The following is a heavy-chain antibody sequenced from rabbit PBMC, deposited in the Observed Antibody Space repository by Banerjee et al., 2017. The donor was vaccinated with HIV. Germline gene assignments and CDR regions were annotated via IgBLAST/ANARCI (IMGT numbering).Heavy chain of an antibody. Sequence: QQLEESGGDLVKPGASLTLTCKASGFSFSSYNMHWVRQAPGKGLEWIACIYAGSSGSTYHASWAKGRFTISKTSSTTVTLQMTSLTAADTATYFCARSQDSYDDYGDYRGRLDLWGPGTLVTVS. CDR1: GFSFSSYN. CDR3: ARSQDSYDDYGDYRGRLDL. CDR2: IYAGSSGST. D-gene: IGHD2-1*01. J-gene: IGHJ3*01. V-gene: IGHV1S40*01.